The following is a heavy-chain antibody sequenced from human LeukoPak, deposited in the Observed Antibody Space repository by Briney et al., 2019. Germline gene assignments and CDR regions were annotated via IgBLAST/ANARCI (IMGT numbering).Heavy chain of an antibody. CDR1: GGSFSGNY. CDR2: INHSGST. V-gene: IGHV4-34*01. D-gene: IGHD2-2*03. Sequence: SETLSLTCAVHGGSFSGNYWSWIRQPPGKGLEWIGEINHSGSTNYNPSLKSRVTISVDTSKNQFSLKLSSVTAADTAVYYCARGLDIVVVPAAALYFDYWGQGTLVTVSS. CDR3: ARGLDIVVVPAAALYFDY. J-gene: IGHJ4*02.